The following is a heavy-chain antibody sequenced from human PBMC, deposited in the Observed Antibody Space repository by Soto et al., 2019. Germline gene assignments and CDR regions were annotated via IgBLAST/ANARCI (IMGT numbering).Heavy chain of an antibody. Sequence: GGSLRLSCAASGFTFSSYGMHWVRQAPGKGLEWVAVISYDGSNKYYADSVKGRFTISRDNSKNTLYLQMNSLRAEDTAVYYCAKVRGDLVTATQSYYFDDWGQGTLVTGSS. D-gene: IGHD2-21*02. CDR1: GFTFSSYG. CDR3: AKVRGDLVTATQSYYFDD. V-gene: IGHV3-30*18. CDR2: ISYDGSNK. J-gene: IGHJ4*02.